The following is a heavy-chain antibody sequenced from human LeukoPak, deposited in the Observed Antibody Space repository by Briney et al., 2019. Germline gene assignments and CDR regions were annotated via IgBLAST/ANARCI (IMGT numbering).Heavy chain of an antibody. Sequence: GGSLRLSCAASGFTFSSYAMHWVRQAPGKGREWVAVISYDGSNKYYADSVKGRFTISRDNSKNTLYLQMNSLRAEDTAVYYCARDAYGSGSYYLDYWGQGTLVTVSS. D-gene: IGHD3-10*01. V-gene: IGHV3-30*01. CDR2: ISYDGSNK. CDR3: ARDAYGSGSYYLDY. CDR1: GFTFSSYA. J-gene: IGHJ4*02.